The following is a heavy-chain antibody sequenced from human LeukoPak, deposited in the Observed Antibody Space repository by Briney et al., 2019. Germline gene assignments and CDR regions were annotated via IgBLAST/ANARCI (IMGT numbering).Heavy chain of an antibody. Sequence: SETLSLTCAVYGGSFSGYYWSWIRQPPGKGLEWIGEINHSGSTYYNPSLKSRVTISVDTSKNQFSLKPSSVTAADTAVYYCARDRKGATYYYDSSGYSNWFDPWGQGTLVTVSS. CDR2: INHSGST. J-gene: IGHJ5*02. CDR3: ARDRKGATYYYDSSGYSNWFDP. V-gene: IGHV4-34*01. CDR1: GGSFSGYY. D-gene: IGHD3-22*01.